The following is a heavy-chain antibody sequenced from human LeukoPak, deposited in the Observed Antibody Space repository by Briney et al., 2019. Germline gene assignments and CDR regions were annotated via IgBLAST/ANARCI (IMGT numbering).Heavy chain of an antibody. V-gene: IGHV4-4*07. J-gene: IGHJ6*03. CDR2: IYTSGST. Sequence: PSETLSPTCAVSGGSISSYYWSWIRQPAGKGLEWIGRIYTSGSTNYNPSLKSRVTMSVDTSKNQFSLKLSSVTAADTAVYYCARIVVVVAATRIGNYYMDVWGKGTTVTVSS. CDR1: GGSISSYY. CDR3: ARIVVVVAATRIGNYYMDV. D-gene: IGHD2-15*01.